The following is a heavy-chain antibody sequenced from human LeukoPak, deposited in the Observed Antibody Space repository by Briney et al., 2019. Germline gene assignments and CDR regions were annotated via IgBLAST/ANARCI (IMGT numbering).Heavy chain of an antibody. J-gene: IGHJ3*01. Sequence: GGSLRLSCAASGFTFRSYDMHWVRQTTGKGLEWVSSIGTYDDTFYSNSVKGRFTIFRDNAQDSLYLQMNRLRPGDTAVYYCARVPYVFDLWGQGTMVTVSS. V-gene: IGHV3-13*01. CDR3: ARVPYVFDL. CDR1: GFTFRSYD. CDR2: IGTYDDT.